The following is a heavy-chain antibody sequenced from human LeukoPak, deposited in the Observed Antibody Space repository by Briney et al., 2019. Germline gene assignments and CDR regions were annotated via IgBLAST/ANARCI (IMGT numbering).Heavy chain of an antibody. V-gene: IGHV3-21*01. CDR2: ISSSSSYI. Sequence: GGSLRLPCAASGFTFSSYSMNWVRQAPGEGLEWVSSISSSSSYIYYADSVRGRFTISRDNAKNSLYLQMNSLRAEDTAVYYCARDLAGVASLWGQGTLVTVSS. J-gene: IGHJ4*02. CDR3: ARDLAGVASL. CDR1: GFTFSSYS. D-gene: IGHD3-3*01.